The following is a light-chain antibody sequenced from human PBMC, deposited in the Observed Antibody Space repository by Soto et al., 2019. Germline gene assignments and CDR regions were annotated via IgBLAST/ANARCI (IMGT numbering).Light chain of an antibody. J-gene: IGLJ1*01. V-gene: IGLV1-40*01. Sequence: QSVLKQPPSGSGAPGQRVTISCTGSSSNIGAGYDVHWYQQLPGTAPKLLIYGNSNRPSEVPDRFSGSKSGTSASLAITGLQAEDEADYYCQSYDSSLSGFYVFGTGTKVTVL. CDR2: GNS. CDR1: SSNIGAGYD. CDR3: QSYDSSLSGFYV.